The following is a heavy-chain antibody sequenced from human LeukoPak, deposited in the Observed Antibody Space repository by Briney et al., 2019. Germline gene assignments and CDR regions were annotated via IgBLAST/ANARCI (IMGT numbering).Heavy chain of an antibody. D-gene: IGHD3-22*01. CDR1: GYTFTSYY. CDR2: ISPSGGST. J-gene: IGHJ4*02. Sequence: GASVKVSCKASGYTFTSYYMHWVRQAPGQGLEWMGIISPSGGSTSYAQKFQGRVTMTRDTSTSTVYMELSSLRSEDTAVYYCARGVPDYYDSSGRDHFDYWGQGTLVTVSS. V-gene: IGHV1-46*01. CDR3: ARGVPDYYDSSGRDHFDY.